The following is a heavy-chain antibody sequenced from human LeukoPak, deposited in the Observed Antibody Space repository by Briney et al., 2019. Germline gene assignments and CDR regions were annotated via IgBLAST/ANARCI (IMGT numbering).Heavy chain of an antibody. Sequence: SETLSLTCTVSGGSISSYYWSWIRQPPGKGLEWIGYIYYIGSTNYNPSLKSRVTISVDTSKNQFTLKLSSVTAADTAVYYCARETLAGPRLHFDYWGQGTLVTVSS. J-gene: IGHJ4*02. CDR3: ARETLAGPRLHFDY. D-gene: IGHD3-3*02. CDR1: GGSISSYY. V-gene: IGHV4-59*01. CDR2: IYYIGST.